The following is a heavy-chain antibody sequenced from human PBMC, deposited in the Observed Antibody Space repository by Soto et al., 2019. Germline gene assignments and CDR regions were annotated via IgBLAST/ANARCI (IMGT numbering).Heavy chain of an antibody. V-gene: IGHV4-31*03. J-gene: IGHJ2*01. D-gene: IGHD6-19*01. CDR1: GGSISSGGYY. CDR2: IYYSGST. CDR3: ARSELGSGSALEEADYEYFAL. Sequence: QVQLQESGPGLVKPSQTLSLPCTVSGGSISSGGYYWSWIRQHPGKGLEWIGYIYYSGSTYYNPSLKHRVTVSVDTSKNHSSPKLSSVTAADTAVYYCARSELGSGSALEEADYEYFALWGRGALVTVSS.